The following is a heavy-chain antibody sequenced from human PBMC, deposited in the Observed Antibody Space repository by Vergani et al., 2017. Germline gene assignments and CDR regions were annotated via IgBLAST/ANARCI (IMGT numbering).Heavy chain of an antibody. D-gene: IGHD2-15*01. J-gene: IGHJ3*02. CDR1: GGSISSYY. CDR3: ASAVGLGYCSGGSCYSGGAFDI. Sequence: QVQLQESGPGLVKPSETLSLTCTVSGGSISSYYWSWIRQPPGKGLEWIGYIYYSGSTNYNPSLKSRVTISVDKSKNQFSLKLSSVTAADTAVYYCASAVGLGYCSGGSCYSGGAFDIWGQGTMVTVSS. V-gene: IGHV4-59*12. CDR2: IYYSGST.